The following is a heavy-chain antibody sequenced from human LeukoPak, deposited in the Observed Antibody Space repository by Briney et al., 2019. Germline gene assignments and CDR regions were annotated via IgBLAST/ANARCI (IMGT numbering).Heavy chain of an antibody. J-gene: IGHJ4*02. CDR3: AKKTSSSSWHTLFDY. D-gene: IGHD6-13*01. V-gene: IGHV3-23*01. CDR2: ISGSGDIT. Sequence: PGGSLRLSCAASGFTFSSYAMTWVRQAPGKGLEWVSAISGSGDITYYADSVKGRFTISRDNSKNTLFLQMNSLRAEDTAVYYCAKKTSSSSWHTLFDYWGQGTLVTVSS. CDR1: GFTFSSYA.